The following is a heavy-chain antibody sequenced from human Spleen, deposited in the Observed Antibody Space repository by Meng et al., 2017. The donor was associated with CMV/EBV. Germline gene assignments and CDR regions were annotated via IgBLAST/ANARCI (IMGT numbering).Heavy chain of an antibody. V-gene: IGHV3-30*09. CDR1: GLTFSSYV. D-gene: IGHD6-13*01. CDR2: VSFDGSNT. Sequence: GESLKISCAASGLTFSSYVMNWVRQAPGKGLEWVAVVSFDGSNTYYADSVKGRSAISRDNSKNILYLQMNSLRAEDTAAYYCAKDLSRYYYYFGMDAWGQGTTVTVSS. J-gene: IGHJ6*02. CDR3: AKDLSRYYYYFGMDA.